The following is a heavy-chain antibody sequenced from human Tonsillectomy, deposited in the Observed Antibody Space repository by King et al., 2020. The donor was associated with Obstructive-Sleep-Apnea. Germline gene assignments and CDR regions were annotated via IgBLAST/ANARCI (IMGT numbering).Heavy chain of an antibody. CDR3: ASLWDDGY. Sequence: VQLVESGGGLVQPGGSLRLSCAASGFTFNCYWRTWVRQTPGKGREWVATINQNGGDKDYVEFVQGRFTISRANAKNSLFLQMNSLGVDDTAVYYCASLWDDGYWGQGTLVTVSS. CDR1: GFTFNCYW. D-gene: IGHD1-1*01. J-gene: IGHJ4*02. CDR2: INQNGGDK. V-gene: IGHV3-7*01.